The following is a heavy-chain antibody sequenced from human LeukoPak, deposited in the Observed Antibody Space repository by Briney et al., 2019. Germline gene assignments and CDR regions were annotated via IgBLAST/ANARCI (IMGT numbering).Heavy chain of an antibody. J-gene: IGHJ4*02. CDR1: GFTFDDYA. V-gene: IGHV3-9*01. CDR3: AKGLYYDSSGYYSH. D-gene: IGHD3-22*01. CDR2: ISWNSGSI. Sequence: GRSLRLSCAASGFTFDDYAMHWARQAPGKGLEWVSGISWNSGSIGYADSVKGRFTISRDNAKNSLYLQMNSLRAEDTALYYCAKGLYYDSSGYYSHWGQGTLVTVSS.